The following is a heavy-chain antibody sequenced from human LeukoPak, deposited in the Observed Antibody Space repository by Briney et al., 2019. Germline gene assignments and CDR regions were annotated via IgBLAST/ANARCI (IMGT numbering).Heavy chain of an antibody. CDR3: ASSYGSGSYYDY. D-gene: IGHD3-10*01. CDR1: GYNFTPYW. CDR2: TFPGHSYS. Sequence: GESLKISCKGSGYNFTPYWIVWVRQMPGKGLEWMGMTFPGHSYSIYSPSFQGQVTISADKSISTAYLQWSSLKASDTAMYYCASSYGSGSYYDYWGQGTLVTVSS. V-gene: IGHV5-51*01. J-gene: IGHJ4*02.